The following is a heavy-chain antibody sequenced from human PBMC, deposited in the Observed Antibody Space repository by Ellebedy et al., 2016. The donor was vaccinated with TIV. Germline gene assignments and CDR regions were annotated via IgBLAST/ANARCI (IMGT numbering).Heavy chain of an antibody. J-gene: IGHJ4*02. CDR1: GFTFSNYA. V-gene: IGHV3-23*01. CDR3: AKEMVNRERLNFDY. CDR2: IGPRSDYK. D-gene: IGHD5-18*01. Sequence: PGGSLRLSCAASGFTFSNYAMAWVRQAPGKGLEWVSAIGPRSDYKFYADSVKGRITISRDNSENTLFLQMHSLRGEDTAVYYCAKEMVNRERLNFDYWGQGVLGTVSS.